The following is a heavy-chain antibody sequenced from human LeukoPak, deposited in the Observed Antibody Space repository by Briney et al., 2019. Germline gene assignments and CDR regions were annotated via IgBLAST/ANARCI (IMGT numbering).Heavy chain of an antibody. V-gene: IGHV3-9*01. CDR3: ARDAWRRAFNYGMDV. CDR1: GFTFDDYA. D-gene: IGHD5-12*01. Sequence: GRSLRRSCAASGFTFDDYAMHWVRQAPGRGLEWVAGISWSSGNIGYADSVKGRFTISRDNAENSLHLEMNSLRHEDTAVYFCARDAWRRAFNYGMDVWGQGTTVAVSS. CDR2: ISWSSGNI. J-gene: IGHJ6*02.